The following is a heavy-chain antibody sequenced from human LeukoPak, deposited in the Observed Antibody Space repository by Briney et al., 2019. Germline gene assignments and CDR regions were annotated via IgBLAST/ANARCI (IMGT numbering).Heavy chain of an antibody. CDR2: ISRSGGDT. J-gene: IGHJ3*02. CDR3: AKCGTTCYANAFYI. CDR1: GFTFSSYA. Sequence: GGSLRLSCAASGFTFSSYAMTWVRQAPGKGLEMVSAISRSGGDTEYADSVKGRFTISRDNSKNTLYMQMNSLRAEDAAVYYCAKCGTTCYANAFYIWGQGTMVTVSS. V-gene: IGHV3-23*01. D-gene: IGHD2-2*01.